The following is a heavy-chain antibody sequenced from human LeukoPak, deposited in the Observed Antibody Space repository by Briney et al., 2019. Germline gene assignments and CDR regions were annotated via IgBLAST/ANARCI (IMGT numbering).Heavy chain of an antibody. V-gene: IGHV4-34*01. CDR3: ASRGYNGYDPLCYYGMDV. D-gene: IGHD5-12*01. CDR1: GGSFSGYY. Sequence: SETLSPTWAVDGGSFSGYYWGCIRQPPRKGLEWIGEINHSGSTNYNPSLKSRVTISVDMSKNQFSLKLSSVTAADTAVYYCASRGYNGYDPLCYYGMDVWGQGTTVTVSS. J-gene: IGHJ6*02. CDR2: INHSGST.